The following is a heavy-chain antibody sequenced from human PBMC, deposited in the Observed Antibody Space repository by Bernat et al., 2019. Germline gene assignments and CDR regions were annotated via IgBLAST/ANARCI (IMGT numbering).Heavy chain of an antibody. Sequence: EVQLVETGGGLIQPGGSLRLSCAASGFTVSSNYMSWVRQAPGKGLEWVSVIYSGGSTYYADSVKGRFTISRDNSKNTLYLQMNSLRAEDTAVYHCARGITMIVVGKLDLWGRGTLVTVSS. D-gene: IGHD3-22*01. CDR3: ARGITMIVVGKLDL. CDR2: IYSGGST. J-gene: IGHJ2*01. CDR1: GFTVSSNY. V-gene: IGHV3-53*02.